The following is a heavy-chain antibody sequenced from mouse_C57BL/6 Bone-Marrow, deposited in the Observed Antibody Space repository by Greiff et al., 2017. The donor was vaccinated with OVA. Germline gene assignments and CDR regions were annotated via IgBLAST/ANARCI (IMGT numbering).Heavy chain of an antibody. V-gene: IGHV1-50*01. CDR1: GYTFTSYW. Sequence: VQLQQPGAELVKPGASVKLSCKASGYTFTSYWMQWVKQRPGQGLEWIGEIDPSDSYTNYNQKFKGKATLTVDTSSSTAYMQLSSLTSKDAAVDYCAREGGLLHFDYWGQGTTLTVSS. J-gene: IGHJ2*01. CDR3: AREGGLLHFDY. CDR2: IDPSDSYT. D-gene: IGHD1-1*01.